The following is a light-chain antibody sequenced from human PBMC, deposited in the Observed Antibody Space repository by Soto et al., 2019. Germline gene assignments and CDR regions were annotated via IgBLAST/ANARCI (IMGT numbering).Light chain of an antibody. V-gene: IGKV3-20*01. CDR1: QSVSSSY. CDR2: GAS. J-gene: IGKJ1*01. Sequence: EIVLTQSPGTLSLSPGERATLSCRATQSVSSSYLAWYQQKPGQAPRLLIYGASSRATGIPDRFSGSGSGIDFTLTISRLEPEDFAVYYCQQYGNSRTFGQGTKVDIK. CDR3: QQYGNSRT.